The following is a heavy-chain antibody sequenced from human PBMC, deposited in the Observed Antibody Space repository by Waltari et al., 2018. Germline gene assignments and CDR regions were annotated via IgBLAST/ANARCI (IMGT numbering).Heavy chain of an antibody. J-gene: IGHJ4*02. CDR3: ARSWGRYCSSTSCSTPFDY. CDR1: GFTFSSYA. V-gene: IGHV3-64*01. CDR2: ISSNGGST. Sequence: EVQLVESGGGLVQPGGSLRLSCAASGFTFSSYAMHWVRQAPGKRREYVSAISSNGGSTYYANSVKGRFTISRDNSKNTLYLQMGSLRAEDMAVYYCARSWGRYCSSTSCSTPFDYWGQGTLVTVSS. D-gene: IGHD2-2*02.